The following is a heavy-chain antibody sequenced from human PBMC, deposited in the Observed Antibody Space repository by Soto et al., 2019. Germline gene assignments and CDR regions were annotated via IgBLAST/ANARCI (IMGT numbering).Heavy chain of an antibody. CDR3: ARDVVAVAGPVRKGFDY. J-gene: IGHJ4*02. Sequence: KQSQTLSLTCAISGDSVSSNSAAWNWIRQSPSRGLEWLGRTYYRSKWYNDYAVSVKSRITINPDTSKNQFSLQLNSVTPEDTAVYYCARDVVAVAGPVRKGFDYWGQGTLVTVSS. CDR1: GDSVSSNSAA. CDR2: TYYRSKWYN. V-gene: IGHV6-1*01. D-gene: IGHD6-19*01.